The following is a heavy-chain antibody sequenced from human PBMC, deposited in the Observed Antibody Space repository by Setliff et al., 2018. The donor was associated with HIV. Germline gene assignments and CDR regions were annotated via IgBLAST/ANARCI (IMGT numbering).Heavy chain of an antibody. J-gene: IGHJ3*02. V-gene: IGHV3-7*01. CDR1: GFAFSGHQ. Sequence: PGGSLRLSCAASGFAFSGHQMSWVRQAPGKGLEWVAKIKQDGSDKYYVDSVKGRFTISRDSAKNSLFLQMNSLRAEDTALYYCAREQNHYNFWSGHNYDAFDIWGRGTMVTVSS. D-gene: IGHD3-3*01. CDR3: AREQNHYNFWSGHNYDAFDI. CDR2: IKQDGSDK.